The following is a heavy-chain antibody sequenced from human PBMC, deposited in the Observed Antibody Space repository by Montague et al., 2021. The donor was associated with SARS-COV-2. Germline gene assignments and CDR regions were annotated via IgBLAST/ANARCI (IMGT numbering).Heavy chain of an antibody. CDR1: GGSISSSSYY. CDR2: FYDTAST. D-gene: IGHD3-10*01. V-gene: IGHV4-39*01. Sequence: SETLSLTCTVSGGSISSSSYYWGWMRPPPGQGLEWIGSFYDTASTYYNLTLKSRVTISVDTSQNQFSVKLSSVTAADTAVYYCARPHGSGPGIDAFDIWGQGTMVTVSS. CDR3: ARPHGSGPGIDAFDI. J-gene: IGHJ3*02.